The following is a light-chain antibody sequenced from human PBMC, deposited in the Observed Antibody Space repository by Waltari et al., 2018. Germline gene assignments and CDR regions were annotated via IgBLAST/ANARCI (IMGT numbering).Light chain of an antibody. J-gene: IGKJ2*01. Sequence: DVVITQSPLSLPVTLGQAASISCKSSQSLVPSDGNTHLNWFQQRPGQSPRRLIYRVSNRDSGVPDRFSGSGSGTDFTLKISRVEAEDVGVYYCMQGTHWPYTFGQGTKLDIK. CDR1: QSLVPSDGNTH. V-gene: IGKV2-30*02. CDR2: RVS. CDR3: MQGTHWPYT.